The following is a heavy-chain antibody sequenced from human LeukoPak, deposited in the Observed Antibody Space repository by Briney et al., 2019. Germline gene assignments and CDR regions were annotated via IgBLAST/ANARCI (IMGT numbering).Heavy chain of an antibody. J-gene: IGHJ5*02. CDR2: INPNSGGT. D-gene: IGHD1-26*01. V-gene: IGHV1-2*02. Sequence: GASVKVSCKASGYTFTDYYMHWVRQAPGQGLEWMGWINPNSGGTNYAQKLQGRVTINTDTSTSTAYIELRSLRSDDTAVYYCARGETLDVWGQGTLVTVSS. CDR1: GYTFTDYY. CDR3: ARGETLDV.